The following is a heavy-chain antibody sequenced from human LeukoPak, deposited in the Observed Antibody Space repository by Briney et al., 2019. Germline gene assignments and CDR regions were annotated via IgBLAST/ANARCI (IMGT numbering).Heavy chain of an antibody. D-gene: IGHD3-10*01. Sequence: SETLSLTCTVSGGSISSYYWSWIRQPPGKGLEWIGYIYYSGSTNYNPSLKSRATISVDTSKNQFSLKLSSVTAADTAVYYCARSGVLWPGEGNWFDPWGQGTLVTVSS. V-gene: IGHV4-59*01. CDR2: IYYSGST. CDR1: GGSISSYY. CDR3: ARSGVLWPGEGNWFDP. J-gene: IGHJ5*02.